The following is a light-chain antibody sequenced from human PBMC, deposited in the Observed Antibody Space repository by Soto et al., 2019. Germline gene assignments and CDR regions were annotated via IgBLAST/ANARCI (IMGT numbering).Light chain of an antibody. J-gene: IGKJ5*01. V-gene: IGKV1-39*01. CDR3: QQSYSTPIT. Sequence: DVQMTQSLSSLSASVGDRVTITCRASQSISSSLSWYLQKPGKAPNLLIYAASSLQSGVPSRFSGSGSGTDFSLTISSLQPEDFATYYCQQSYSTPITFGQGTDW. CDR2: AAS. CDR1: QSISSS.